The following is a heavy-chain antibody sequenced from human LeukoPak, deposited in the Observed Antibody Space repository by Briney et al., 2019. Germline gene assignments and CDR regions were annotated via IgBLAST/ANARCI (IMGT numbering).Heavy chain of an antibody. Sequence: PGGSLRLSCAASGFTFSSYSMSWVRQAPGKGLEWVSSITSTSDYIYYADSVKGRFTISRDNARNSLYLQMNSLRAEDTAVYYCARGTGAFDIWGQGTVVTVSS. J-gene: IGHJ3*02. D-gene: IGHD2-8*02. CDR2: ITSTSDYI. CDR3: ARGTGAFDI. CDR1: GFTFSSYS. V-gene: IGHV3-21*06.